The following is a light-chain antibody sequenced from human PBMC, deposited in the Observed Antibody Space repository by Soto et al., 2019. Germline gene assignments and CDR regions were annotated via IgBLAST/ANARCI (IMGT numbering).Light chain of an antibody. J-gene: IGLJ3*02. Sequence: QSALTQPASVSGSPGQSITISCTGTSSDVGAYSYVSWFQQYPGRAPKLLIYEVAHRPSGVSSRFSGSKSGKTAYLTISGLQTEDEADYYCTSYTTTTTGVFGGGTKLTVL. CDR3: TSYTTTTTGV. V-gene: IGLV2-14*01. CDR1: SSDVGAYSY. CDR2: EVA.